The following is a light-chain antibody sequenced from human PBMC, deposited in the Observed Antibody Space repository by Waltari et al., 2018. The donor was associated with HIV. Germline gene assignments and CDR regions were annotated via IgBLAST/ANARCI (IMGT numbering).Light chain of an antibody. V-gene: IGLV1-40*01. Sequence: QSVLTPPPSVAGAPGQRVTISCSGSTSNIGTIYLLNCYTHLPGMAPTTLISGDSNRPSGVPDRFSASKSGTSGSLTITGLQPEDEADYYCQTFDITLGGFYVFGTGTKVTVL. CDR3: QTFDITLGGFYV. J-gene: IGLJ1*01. CDR1: TSNIGTIYL. CDR2: GDS.